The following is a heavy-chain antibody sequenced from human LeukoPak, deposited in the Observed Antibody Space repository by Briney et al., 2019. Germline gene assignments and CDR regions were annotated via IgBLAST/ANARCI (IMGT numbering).Heavy chain of an antibody. J-gene: IGHJ5*02. CDR2: INPSGGST. CDR3: ARYITMVRGGSWFDP. D-gene: IGHD3-10*01. V-gene: IGHV1-46*01. Sequence: ASVKVSCKASGYTFTSYYMHWVRQAPGQGLEWMGIINPSGGSTSYAQKFQGRVTMTRNTSISTAYMELSSLRSEDTALYYCARYITMVRGGSWFDPWGQGTLVTVSS. CDR1: GYTFTSYY.